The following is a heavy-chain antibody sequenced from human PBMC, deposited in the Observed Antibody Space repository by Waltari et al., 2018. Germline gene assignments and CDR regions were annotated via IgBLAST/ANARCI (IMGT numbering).Heavy chain of an antibody. Sequence: QVQLQQWGAGQLQPSETLSLTCAVYGGSFSGYYWGWIRQPPGKGREWIGGINTNGNRNPNPSPRSRVTMLVDTSRSQCSLKVNSVTAADTAVYYCVRLEDCSGPGGNCYSGDSFALDVWGQGTAVTVSS. D-gene: IGHD2-8*02. J-gene: IGHJ6*02. V-gene: IGHV4-34*02. CDR2: INTNGNR. CDR3: VRLEDCSGPGGNCYSGDSFALDV. CDR1: GGSFSGYY.